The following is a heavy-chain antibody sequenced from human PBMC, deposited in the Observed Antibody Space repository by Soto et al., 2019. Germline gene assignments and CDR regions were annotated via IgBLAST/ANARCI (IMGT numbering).Heavy chain of an antibody. CDR3: ASPKTIGAAAGKGWFDP. V-gene: IGHV4-34*01. CDR1: GGSFSGYY. Sequence: PSETLSLTCAVDGGSFSGYYWTWIRQPPGMGLEWIGEINHTGSTYYSPSLKGRLTISVDPSKNQFTLKLTSVTAADTAMYYCASPKTIGAAAGKGWFDPWGQGTLVTVSS. J-gene: IGHJ5*02. D-gene: IGHD6-13*01. CDR2: INHTGST.